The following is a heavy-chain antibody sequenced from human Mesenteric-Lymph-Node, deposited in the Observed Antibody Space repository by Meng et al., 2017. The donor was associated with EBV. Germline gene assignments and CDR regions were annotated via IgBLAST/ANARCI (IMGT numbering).Heavy chain of an antibody. CDR3: ATVGGSFDFWI. J-gene: IGHJ4*02. CDR1: AGSIVSPIS. Sequence: QDLCPGLIKAPGTLSRPRTFSAGSIVSPISWSCVSQQQGKGLEWIEEIFHVVTTDYSPSLKSRVTLSRDKSRNQFSLRLNSVTAADTAVYYCATVGGSFDFWIWGQGALVTVSS. D-gene: IGHD3-3*01. V-gene: IGHV4-4*03. CDR2: IFHVVTT.